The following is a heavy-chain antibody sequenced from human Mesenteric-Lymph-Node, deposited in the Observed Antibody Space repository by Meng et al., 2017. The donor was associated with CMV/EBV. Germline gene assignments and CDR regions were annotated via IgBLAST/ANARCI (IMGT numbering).Heavy chain of an antibody. D-gene: IGHD2-15*01. CDR3: ATSSCYSCYFDY. J-gene: IGHJ4*02. CDR1: GFIFSSYS. Sequence: GSLRLSCAASGFIFSSYSMNWVRQAPGKGLEWVSSISSSSSYIYYADSMKGRFTISRDNAKNSLYLQLNSLRAEDTAVYYCATSSCYSCYFDYWGQGTLVTVSS. V-gene: IGHV3-21*01. CDR2: ISSSSSYI.